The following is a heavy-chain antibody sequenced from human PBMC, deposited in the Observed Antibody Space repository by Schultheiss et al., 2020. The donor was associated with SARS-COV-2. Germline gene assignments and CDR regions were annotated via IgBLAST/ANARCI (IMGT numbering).Heavy chain of an antibody. J-gene: IGHJ4*02. V-gene: IGHV3-23*01. CDR3: AKDTIDYYYDSSGYLDY. Sequence: GGSLRLSCAASGFTFSSYSMNWVRQAPGKGLEWVSAISGSGGSTYYADSVKGRFTISRDNSKNTLYLQMNSLRAEDTAVYYCAKDTIDYYYDSSGYLDYWGQGTLVTVSS. CDR1: GFTFSSYS. CDR2: ISGSGGST. D-gene: IGHD3-22*01.